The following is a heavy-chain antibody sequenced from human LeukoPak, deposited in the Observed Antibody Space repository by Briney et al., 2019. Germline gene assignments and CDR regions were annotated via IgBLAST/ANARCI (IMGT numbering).Heavy chain of an antibody. V-gene: IGHV5-51*01. D-gene: IGHD3-10*01. Sequence: GESLQISCKGSGYSSTNYWIAWVRQTPGQGLEWMAIIYPGDSDARYSPSFQGQVTISVDKSISTTYLRWSSLKASDTAMYYCARRGWGFGEPKRDHDTFDIWGQGTMVTVSS. CDR3: ARRGWGFGEPKRDHDTFDI. CDR2: IYPGDSDA. CDR1: GYSSTNYW. J-gene: IGHJ3*02.